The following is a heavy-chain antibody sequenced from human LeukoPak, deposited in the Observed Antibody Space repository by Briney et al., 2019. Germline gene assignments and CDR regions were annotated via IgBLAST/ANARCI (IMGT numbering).Heavy chain of an antibody. CDR1: GFNFNNYP. Sequence: PGRSLRLSCAASGFNFNNYPMHWVRQVPGRGPQWVALISYDGIDSYIADSVKGRFSISRDNSKNTLFLQMNSLRPEDTAVYHCARDRYTKNYFDALDLWGQGSTVTVSS. J-gene: IGHJ3*01. D-gene: IGHD3-16*02. CDR2: ISYDGIDS. CDR3: ARDRYTKNYFDALDL. V-gene: IGHV3-30*04.